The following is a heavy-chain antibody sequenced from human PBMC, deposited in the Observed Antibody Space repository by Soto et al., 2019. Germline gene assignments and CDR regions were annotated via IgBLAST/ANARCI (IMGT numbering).Heavy chain of an antibody. Sequence: APLNLSRKTSGYTFTRYGIGWVRQAPGQGLEWMGWISAYNGNTNYAQKLQGRVTMTTDTSTSTASRELRSLRSDATAVYFFAGVGDCIGGSGQYLDYWQKGSLDTVSS. J-gene: IGHJ4*02. V-gene: IGHV1-18*01. CDR1: GYTFTRYG. D-gene: IGHD2-15*01. CDR3: AGVGDCIGGSGQYLDY. CDR2: ISAYNGNT.